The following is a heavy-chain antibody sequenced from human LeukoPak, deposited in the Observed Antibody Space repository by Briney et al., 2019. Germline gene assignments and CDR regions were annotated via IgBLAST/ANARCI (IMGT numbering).Heavy chain of an antibody. CDR2: IYYSGST. Sequence: SETLSLTCTVSGGSISSSRYYWGWIRQPPGKGLEWIGSIYYSGSTYYNPSLKSRVTISVDTSKNQFSLKLSSVTAADTAVYYCARHRRPSSNWNDYNYFDYWGQGTLVTVSS. J-gene: IGHJ4*02. CDR1: GGSISSSRYY. D-gene: IGHD1-20*01. CDR3: ARHRRPSSNWNDYNYFDY. V-gene: IGHV4-39*01.